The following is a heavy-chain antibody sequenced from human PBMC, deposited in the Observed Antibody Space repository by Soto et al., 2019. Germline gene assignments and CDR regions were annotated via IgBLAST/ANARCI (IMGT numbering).Heavy chain of an antibody. J-gene: IGHJ4*02. CDR1: GGSISSYY. V-gene: IGHV4-59*08. Sequence: SETLSLTCTVSGGSISSYYWSWIRQPPGKGLEWIGYIYYSGSTNYNPSLKSRVTISVDTSKNQFSLKLNSMTAADTAVYYCARRKYGSGSTYLDYWGQGTLVTVSS. CDR2: IYYSGST. CDR3: ARRKYGSGSTYLDY. D-gene: IGHD3-10*01.